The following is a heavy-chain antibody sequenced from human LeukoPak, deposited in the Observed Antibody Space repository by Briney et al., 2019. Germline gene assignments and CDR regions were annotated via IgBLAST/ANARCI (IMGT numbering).Heavy chain of an antibody. V-gene: IGHV4-39*01. D-gene: IGHD5-12*01. CDR1: GGSFSSYY. Sequence: SETLSLTCAVYGGSFSSYYWGWIRQPPGKGLEWIGSIYYSGSTYYNPSLKSRVTISVDTSKNQFSLKLSSVTAADTAVYYCARRRGYSGYDGWGQGTLVTVSS. CDR3: ARRRGYSGYDG. J-gene: IGHJ4*02. CDR2: IYYSGST.